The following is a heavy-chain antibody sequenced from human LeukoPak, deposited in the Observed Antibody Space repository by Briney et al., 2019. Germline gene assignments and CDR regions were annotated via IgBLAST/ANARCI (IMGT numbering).Heavy chain of an antibody. CDR1: GFTFSSYA. D-gene: IGHD6-13*01. CDR3: ATGAAAGIQAHDY. J-gene: IGHJ4*02. CDR2: ISRSGGST. Sequence: GGSLRLSCTASGFTFSSYAMSWVRQAPGKGLEWVSGISRSGGSTYYADSVKGRFTISRDNSKNTLYLQMNSLRVEDTAVYYCATGAAAGIQAHDYWGQGTLVTVSS. V-gene: IGHV3-23*01.